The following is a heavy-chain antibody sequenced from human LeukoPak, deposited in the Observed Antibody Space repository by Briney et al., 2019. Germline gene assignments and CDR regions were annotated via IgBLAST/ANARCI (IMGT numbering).Heavy chain of an antibody. J-gene: IGHJ4*02. Sequence: PGGSLRLSCAASGFTFTTYYMTCVRQAPGKGREWLANISQDGRTKYYADSVEGRFAISRDNAINAVFLQMNSVRAEDTAVYYCARENWSNDYWGQGTLVTVSS. CDR2: ISQDGRTK. CDR3: ARENWSNDY. D-gene: IGHD1-1*01. V-gene: IGHV3-7*01. CDR1: GFTFTTYY.